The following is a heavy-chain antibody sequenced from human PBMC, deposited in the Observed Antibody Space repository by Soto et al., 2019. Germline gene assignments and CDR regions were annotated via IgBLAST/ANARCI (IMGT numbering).Heavy chain of an antibody. D-gene: IGHD3-16*01. CDR3: EKEIYVSSNYYGMDV. V-gene: IGHV4-59*08. J-gene: IGHJ6*02. CDR1: GGSISSYY. Sequence: SETLSLTCTVSGGSISSYYWSWLRQPPGRGLEWIGYISYSGSTNYNPSLKSRVTISVHTSKNQFSLKLSSVTAADTAVYYCEKEIYVSSNYYGMDVWGQGTTVTVSS. CDR2: ISYSGST.